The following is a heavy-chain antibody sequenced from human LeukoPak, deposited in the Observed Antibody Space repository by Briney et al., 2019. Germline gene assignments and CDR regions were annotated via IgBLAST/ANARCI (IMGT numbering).Heavy chain of an antibody. V-gene: IGHV5-51*01. J-gene: IGHJ4*02. Sequence: GESLKISCKGSGYTFTRYWVGWVRQIPGKSPEWMGIIYPGDSDTRYSPSFQGQVTISADKSISTAYLQWSSLKASDTAMYYCARHRDGYADYWGQGTLVTVSS. CDR2: IYPGDSDT. CDR3: ARHRDGYADY. CDR1: GYTFTRYW. D-gene: IGHD5-24*01.